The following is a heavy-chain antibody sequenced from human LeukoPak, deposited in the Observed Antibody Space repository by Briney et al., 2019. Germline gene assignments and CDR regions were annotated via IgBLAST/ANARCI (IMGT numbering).Heavy chain of an antibody. CDR2: ISYDGSNK. CDR3: ARGAGSGGY. D-gene: IGHD1-14*01. CDR1: GFTFSSYA. V-gene: IGHV3-30-3*01. J-gene: IGHJ4*02. Sequence: PGRSLRLSCAASGFTFSSYAMHWVRQAPGKGLEWVAVISYDGSNKYYADSVKGRFTISRDNSKNTLYLQMNSLRAEDTAVYYCARGAGSGGYWGQGTLVTVSS.